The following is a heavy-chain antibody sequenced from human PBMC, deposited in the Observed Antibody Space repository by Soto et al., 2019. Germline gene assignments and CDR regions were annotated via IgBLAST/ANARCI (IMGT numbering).Heavy chain of an antibody. CDR2: IYYSGST. CDR1: GGSISSGDYY. D-gene: IGHD2-21*02. Sequence: SETLSLTCTVSGGSISSGDYYWSWIRQPPGKGLEWIGYIYYSGSTYYNPSLKSRVTISVDTSKNQFSLKLSSVTAADTAVYYCARDHAYCGGDCPGKNWFDPWGQGTLVTAPQ. J-gene: IGHJ5*02. V-gene: IGHV4-30-4*01. CDR3: ARDHAYCGGDCPGKNWFDP.